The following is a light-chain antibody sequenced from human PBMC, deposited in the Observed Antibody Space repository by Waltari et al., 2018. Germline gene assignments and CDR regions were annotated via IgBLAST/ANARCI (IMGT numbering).Light chain of an antibody. Sequence: DIQMTQSRSTLSASVGDRVTITCRASQSISIWLAWYQQKPGKAPKLLIYGSSSLESGVPSRFSGSGSGTEFTLTISSLQPDDFATYYCQQYNSYPLTFGGGTKVEIK. J-gene: IGKJ4*01. CDR2: GSS. CDR3: QQYNSYPLT. CDR1: QSISIW. V-gene: IGKV1-5*01.